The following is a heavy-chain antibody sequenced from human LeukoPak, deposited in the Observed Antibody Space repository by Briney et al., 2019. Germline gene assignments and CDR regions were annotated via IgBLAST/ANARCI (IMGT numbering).Heavy chain of an antibody. CDR3: ARESGTWELLF. D-gene: IGHD1-26*01. V-gene: IGHV3-33*01. J-gene: IGHJ4*02. CDR2: IWYDGSNK. Sequence: PGRSLRLSCAASGFTFSSYGMHWVRQAPGKGLEWVAVIWYDGSNKYYADSVKGRFTISRDNSKNTLYLQMNSLRAEDTAVYYCARESGTWELLFWGQGTLVTVSS. CDR1: GFTFSSYG.